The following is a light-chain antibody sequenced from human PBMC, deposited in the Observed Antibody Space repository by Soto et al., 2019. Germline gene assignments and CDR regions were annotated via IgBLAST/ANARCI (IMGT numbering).Light chain of an antibody. CDR2: EVS. CDR3: SSYTRSSSLYV. CDR1: SSDVGVYEY. Sequence: QSALTQPASVSGSPGQSITISCTGTSSDVGVYEYVSWYQQYPGKAPKLTIYEVSNRPSGVSNRFSGSKSGNTASLTISGLQAEDEADYYCSSYTRSSSLYVFGTGTKVTVL. V-gene: IGLV2-14*01. J-gene: IGLJ1*01.